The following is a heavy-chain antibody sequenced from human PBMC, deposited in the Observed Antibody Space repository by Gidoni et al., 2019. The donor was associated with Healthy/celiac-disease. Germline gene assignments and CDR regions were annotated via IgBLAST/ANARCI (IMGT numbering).Heavy chain of an antibody. J-gene: IGHJ4*02. CDR3: ARLGAAAVDY. Sequence: QVQLQESGPGLVKPSETLSLPCTVSGGSISSYYWSWIRQPPGKGLEWIGYIYYSGSTNYNPSLKSRVTISVDTSKNQFSLKLSSVTAADTAVYYCARLGAAAVDYWGQGTLVTVSS. CDR2: IYYSGST. D-gene: IGHD6-13*01. CDR1: GGSISSYY. V-gene: IGHV4-59*01.